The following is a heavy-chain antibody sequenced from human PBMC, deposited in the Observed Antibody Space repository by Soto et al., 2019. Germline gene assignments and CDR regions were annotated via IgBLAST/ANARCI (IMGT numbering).Heavy chain of an antibody. J-gene: IGHJ4*02. Sequence: PSETLSLTCTVSGGCISSGGYYWSWIRQLPGKGLEWIGYIYYSGSTYYNPSLKSRVSISVDTSKNQFSLKLSSVTAADTAVYNCARSGGITIFGVVIRPKPFDYWGQGTLVTVSS. CDR2: IYYSGST. CDR1: GGCISSGGYY. CDR3: ARSGGITIFGVVIRPKPFDY. V-gene: IGHV4-31*03. D-gene: IGHD3-3*01.